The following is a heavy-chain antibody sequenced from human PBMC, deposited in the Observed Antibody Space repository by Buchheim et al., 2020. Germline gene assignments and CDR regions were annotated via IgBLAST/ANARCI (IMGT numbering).Heavy chain of an antibody. CDR2: INPSGGST. CDR1: GYTFTSYY. Sequence: QVQLVQSGAEVKKPGASVKVSCKASGYTFTSYYMHWVRQAPGQGLEWMGIINPSGGSTSYAQKFQGRVTMTSDTSTRTVYMELSSLRSEDTAVYYCAGGKPGYCSSTSCYDFDYWGQGTL. CDR3: AGGKPGYCSSTSCYDFDY. D-gene: IGHD2-2*01. V-gene: IGHV1-46*03. J-gene: IGHJ4*02.